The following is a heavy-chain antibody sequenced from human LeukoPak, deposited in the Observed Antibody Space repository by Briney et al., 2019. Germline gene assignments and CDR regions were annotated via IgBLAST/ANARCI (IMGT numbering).Heavy chain of an antibody. D-gene: IGHD3-10*02. CDR1: GFNFDRYT. CDR2: AGWAGGTT. V-gene: IGHV3-43*01. J-gene: IGHJ4*02. Sequence: GVSLRLSCATSGFNFDRYTIHWVRQAPGKGLEWVSLAGWAGGTTYYSDSVRGRFTISRDSGKNSVYLQMNSLTTDDTAFYFCAKELDTMFFDYWGQGALVIVSS. CDR3: AKELDTMFFDY.